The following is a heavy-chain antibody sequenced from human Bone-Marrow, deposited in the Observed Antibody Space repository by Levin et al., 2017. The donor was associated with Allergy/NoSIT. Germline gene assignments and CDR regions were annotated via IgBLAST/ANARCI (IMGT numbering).Heavy chain of an antibody. D-gene: IGHD3-10*01. J-gene: IGHJ6*02. CDR1: GFTFSSYA. CDR2: ISDSGGDRT. CDR3: AKESVIDRTHLDV. Sequence: SCEASGFTFSSYAMSWVRQAPGKGLEWVSAISDSGGDRTYYADSVKGRFTISRDNSKSTVYLQMNSLRVEDTALYYCAKESVIDRTHLDVWGQGTTVTVSS. V-gene: IGHV3-23*01.